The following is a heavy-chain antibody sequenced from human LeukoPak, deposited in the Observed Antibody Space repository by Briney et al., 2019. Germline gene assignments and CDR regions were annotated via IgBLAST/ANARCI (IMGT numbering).Heavy chain of an antibody. V-gene: IGHV3-33*01. Sequence: GGSLRLSCAASGFIFSSYGMHWVRQAPGKGLEWVAVIWYDGSNKYYADSVKGRFTISRDNSKNTLYLQMNSLRAEDTAVYYCARDSPVLAMAPGYYFDYWGQGTLVTVSS. J-gene: IGHJ4*02. D-gene: IGHD5-18*01. CDR2: IWYDGSNK. CDR3: ARDSPVLAMAPGYYFDY. CDR1: GFIFSSYG.